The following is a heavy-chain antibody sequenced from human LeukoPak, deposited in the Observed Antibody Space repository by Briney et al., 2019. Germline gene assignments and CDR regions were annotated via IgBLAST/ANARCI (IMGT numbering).Heavy chain of an antibody. CDR1: GGSISSYY. D-gene: IGHD6-6*01. J-gene: IGHJ4*02. CDR3: ARGSSSFDY. CDR2: IYYSGST. Sequence: SETLSLTCTVSGGSISSYYWSWIRQPPGKGLEWIGYIYYSGSTNYNPSLKSRVSISLRTSKNQFSFKLNSSTTADPAVKYCARGSSSFDYWGQGPLVTVSS. V-gene: IGHV4-59*01.